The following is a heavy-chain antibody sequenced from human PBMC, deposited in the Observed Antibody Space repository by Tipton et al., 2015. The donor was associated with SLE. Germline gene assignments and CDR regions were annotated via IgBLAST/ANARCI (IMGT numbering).Heavy chain of an antibody. CDR1: GGSISTGGYY. D-gene: IGHD3-10*01. CDR2: TYYSGST. CDR3: VRDRGVTGYFDY. Sequence: LRLSCTVSGGSISTGGYYWSWIRQNSGKGLEWLGYTYYSGSTYYNPSLQSRVSMSVDTSKNQFSLNLSSVTAADTAVYYCVRDRGVTGYFDYWGQGLLVTVSS. J-gene: IGHJ4*02. V-gene: IGHV4-31*03.